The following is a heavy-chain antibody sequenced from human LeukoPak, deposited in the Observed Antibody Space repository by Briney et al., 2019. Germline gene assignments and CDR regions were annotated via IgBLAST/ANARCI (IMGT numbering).Heavy chain of an antibody. J-gene: IGHJ4*02. V-gene: IGHV4-4*07. CDR1: GGSISSYY. CDR3: ARDPTTYYDFWSGYFDFDY. CDR2: IYTSGST. Sequence: SETLSLTCTVSGGSISSYYWSWIRQPAGKGLEWIGRIYTSGSTNYNPSLKSRVTMSVDTPKNQFSLKLSSVTAADTAVYYCARDPTTYYDFWSGYFDFDYWGQGTLVTVSS. D-gene: IGHD3-3*01.